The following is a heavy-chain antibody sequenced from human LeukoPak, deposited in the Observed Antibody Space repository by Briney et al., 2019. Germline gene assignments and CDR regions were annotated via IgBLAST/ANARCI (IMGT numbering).Heavy chain of an antibody. CDR1: DGSISSYY. CDR2: IHSSGTT. CDR3: ARDGPTTISSHYYYYMDV. Sequence: SETLSLTCIVADGSISSYYWSWIRQPPGKGLEWMGYIHSSGTTNYSPSLKSRITMSLDTSKNQFSLKLSSVTAADTAVYYCARDGPTTISSHYYYYMDVWGKGTTVTVSS. V-gene: IGHV4-59*01. J-gene: IGHJ6*03. D-gene: IGHD3-3*01.